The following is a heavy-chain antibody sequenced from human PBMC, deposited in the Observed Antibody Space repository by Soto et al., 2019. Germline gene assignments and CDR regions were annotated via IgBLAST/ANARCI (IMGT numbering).Heavy chain of an antibody. CDR1: GFTFSSYS. CDR3: ARDIEEAAADDAFDI. J-gene: IGHJ3*02. D-gene: IGHD6-13*01. CDR2: ISSSSSYI. V-gene: IGHV3-21*01. Sequence: GGSLRLSCAASGFTFSSYSMNWVRQAPGKGLEWVSSISSSSSYIYYADSVKGRFTISRDNAKNSLYLQMNSLGAEDTAVYYCARDIEEAAADDAFDIWGQGTMVTVSS.